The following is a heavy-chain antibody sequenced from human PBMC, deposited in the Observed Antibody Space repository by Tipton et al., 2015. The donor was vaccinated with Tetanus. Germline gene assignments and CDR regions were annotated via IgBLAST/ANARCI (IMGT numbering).Heavy chain of an antibody. Sequence: QLVQSGGEVKKPGESLKISCKGSGYIFTNYWIGWVRQKPGKGLEWMGIIYPGDSDPRYSPSFQGQVTISVDRSINTAYLQWSSLKASDTSVFYCARAHCTDGVCNFDFWGQGALVTVAS. V-gene: IGHV5-51*01. CDR2: IYPGDSDP. CDR3: ARAHCTDGVCNFDF. D-gene: IGHD2-8*01. CDR1: GYIFTNYW. J-gene: IGHJ4*02.